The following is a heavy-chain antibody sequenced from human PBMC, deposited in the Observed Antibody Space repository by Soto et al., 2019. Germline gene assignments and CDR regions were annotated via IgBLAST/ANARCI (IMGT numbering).Heavy chain of an antibody. CDR2: IKSKTDGGTT. CDR3: TTIDYRLLRAYDAFDI. Sequence: EVQLVESGGGLVKPGGSLRLSCAASGFTFSNAWMSWVRQAPGKGLEWVGRIKSKTDGGTTDYAAPVKGRFTISRDDSKNTLYLQMNSLKTEDTAVYYCTTIDYRLLRAYDAFDIWGQGTMVTVSS. D-gene: IGHD2-2*01. V-gene: IGHV3-15*01. J-gene: IGHJ3*02. CDR1: GFTFSNAW.